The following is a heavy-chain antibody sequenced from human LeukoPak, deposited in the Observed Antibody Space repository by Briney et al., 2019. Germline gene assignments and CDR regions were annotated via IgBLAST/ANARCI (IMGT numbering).Heavy chain of an antibody. CDR2: VYQSGST. V-gene: IGHV4-39*01. CDR1: CGSSTGSNYD. J-gene: IGHJ4*02. Sequence: PSETLSLTWTVSCGSSTGSNYDWDWIRQPPGKGLEWIGSVYQSGSTYYNPSLKSRVTIPGDTSKNQFSLKLFSVTAADTAVYFCATGGGLAVSHIWGQGTLVTVSS. CDR3: ATGGGLAVSHI. D-gene: IGHD5/OR15-5a*01.